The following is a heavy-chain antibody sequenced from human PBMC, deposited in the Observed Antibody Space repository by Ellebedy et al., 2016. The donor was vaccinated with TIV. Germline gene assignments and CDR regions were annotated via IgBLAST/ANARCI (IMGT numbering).Heavy chain of an antibody. Sequence: PGGSLRLFCAASGFTFDDYAMHWVRQAPGKGLEWVSGISWNSGSIGYADSVKGRFTISRDNAKNSLYLQMNSLRAEDTALYYCAKDLGSGSYGFNWFDPWGQGTLVTVSS. D-gene: IGHD5-18*01. CDR2: ISWNSGSI. V-gene: IGHV3-9*01. J-gene: IGHJ5*02. CDR1: GFTFDDYA. CDR3: AKDLGSGSYGFNWFDP.